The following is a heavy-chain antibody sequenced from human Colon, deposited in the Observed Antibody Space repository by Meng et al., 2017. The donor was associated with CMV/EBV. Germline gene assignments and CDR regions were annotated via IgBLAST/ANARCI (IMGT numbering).Heavy chain of an antibody. CDR2: MNPNSGET. Sequence: ASVKVSCKASGYPFTNYDINWVRQATRQGLEWMGWMNPNSGETGFAQKFQGRITMTRDTSISTAYLELSTLKSEDTALYFCAVIVPATDYSYGTDVWGQGTTVTVSS. D-gene: IGHD2-15*01. V-gene: IGHV1-8*01. CDR1: GYPFTNYD. CDR3: AVIVPATDYSYGTDV. J-gene: IGHJ6*02.